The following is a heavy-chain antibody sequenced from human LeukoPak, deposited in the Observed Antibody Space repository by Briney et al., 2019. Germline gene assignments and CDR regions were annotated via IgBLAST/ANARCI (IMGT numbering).Heavy chain of an antibody. CDR1: GFTFTGHS. CDR2: VAHDEKTI. D-gene: IGHD3-16*01. V-gene: IGHV3-30-3*02. J-gene: IGHJ4*02. CDR3: AKFGGVGAGY. Sequence: GGSLRLSCVASGFTFTGHSMHWVRQAPGKGLEWVAVVAHDEKTIFYADSLKGRFTVSRDNSKNTVYLQMNSLRDEDTAVYYCAKFGGVGAGYWGQGTLVTVSS.